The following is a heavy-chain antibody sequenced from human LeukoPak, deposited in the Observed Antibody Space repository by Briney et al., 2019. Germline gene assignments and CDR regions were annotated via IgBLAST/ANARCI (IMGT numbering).Heavy chain of an antibody. CDR2: IYYSGST. CDR1: GGSISSYY. J-gene: IGHJ6*03. CDR3: ARHVRMAYYYYYMDV. V-gene: IGHV4-59*08. D-gene: IGHD5-24*01. Sequence: SETLSLTCTVSGGSISSYYWSWIRQPPGKGLEWIGYIYYSGSTYYNPSLKSRVTISVDTSKNQFSLKLSSVTAADTAVYYCARHVRMAYYYYYMDVWGKGTTVTISS.